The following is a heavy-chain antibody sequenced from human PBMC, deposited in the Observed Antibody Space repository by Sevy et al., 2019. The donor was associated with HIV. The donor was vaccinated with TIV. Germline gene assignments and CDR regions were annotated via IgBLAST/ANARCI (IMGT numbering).Heavy chain of an antibody. CDR3: AREGCTKPHDY. CDR1: GFTFSKYS. V-gene: IGHV3-23*01. D-gene: IGHD2-8*01. J-gene: IGHJ4*02. Sequence: GGSLRLSCAASGFTFSKYSMSWVRQPPGKGLGWVSTLALGCGEINYADSVKGRFTISRDNSKSSVYLQMNNLRPEDTAVYYCAREGCTKPHDYWGQGTLVTVSS. CDR2: LALGCGEI.